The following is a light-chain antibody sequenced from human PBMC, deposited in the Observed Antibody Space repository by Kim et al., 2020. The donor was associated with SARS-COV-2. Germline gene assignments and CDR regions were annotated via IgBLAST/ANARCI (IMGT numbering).Light chain of an antibody. V-gene: IGLV2-11*01. Sequence: QSALTQPRSVSGSPGQSVTFSCTGTSSDVGPYNYVSWYQQHPGKAPKVMIYDVSERPSGVPDRFSGSKSGNTASLTISGLQAEDEADYYCNSYAGSYTWLFGGGTQLTVL. CDR3: NSYAGSYTWL. CDR1: SSDVGPYNY. CDR2: DVS. J-gene: IGLJ3*02.